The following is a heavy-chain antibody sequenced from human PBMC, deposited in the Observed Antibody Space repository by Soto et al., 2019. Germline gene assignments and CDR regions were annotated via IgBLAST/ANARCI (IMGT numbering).Heavy chain of an antibody. CDR3: ARDIQYSSSWYYYYYMDV. D-gene: IGHD6-13*01. Sequence: ASVKVSCKASGYTFTSYGISWVRQAPGQGLEWMGWISAYNGNTNYAQKLQGRVTMTTDTSTITAYMELRSLRSDDTAVYYYARDIQYSSSWYYYYYMDVWGKGTTVTVSS. J-gene: IGHJ6*03. V-gene: IGHV1-18*01. CDR2: ISAYNGNT. CDR1: GYTFTSYG.